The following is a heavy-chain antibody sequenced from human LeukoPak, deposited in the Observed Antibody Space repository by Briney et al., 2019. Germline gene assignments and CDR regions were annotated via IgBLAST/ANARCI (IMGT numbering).Heavy chain of an antibody. J-gene: IGHJ6*02. D-gene: IGHD3-10*01. V-gene: IGHV4-31*03. CDR2: IYYSGST. CDR3: ARAGRFGDPGGDV. CDR1: GGSISSGGYY. Sequence: PSQTLSLTCTVSGGSISSGGYYWSWIRQHPGKGLEWIGYIYYSGSTYYNPSLKSRVTISVDTSKNQFSLKLSSVTAADTAVYYCARAGRFGDPGGDVWGQGTTVTVSS.